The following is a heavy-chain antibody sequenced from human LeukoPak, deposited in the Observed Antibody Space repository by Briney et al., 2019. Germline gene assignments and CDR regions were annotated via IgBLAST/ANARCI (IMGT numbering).Heavy chain of an antibody. CDR2: IYHSGST. D-gene: IGHD2-15*01. CDR1: GYSISSGYY. CDR3: ARGVPVQKIPNIVVVVAAHSRDAFDI. V-gene: IGHV4-38-2*02. Sequence: PSETLSLTCTVSGYSISSGYYWGWIRQPPGKGLEWIGSIYHSGSTYYNPSLKSRVTISVDTSKNQFSLKLSSVTAADTAVYYCARGVPVQKIPNIVVVVAAHSRDAFDIWGQGTMVTVSS. J-gene: IGHJ3*02.